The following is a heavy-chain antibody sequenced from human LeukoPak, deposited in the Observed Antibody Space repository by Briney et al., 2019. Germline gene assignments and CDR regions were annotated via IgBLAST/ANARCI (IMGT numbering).Heavy chain of an antibody. CDR3: ASRITIVRGVIIQEDAFDI. D-gene: IGHD3-10*01. CDR2: ISSSGSTI. Sequence: GGSLRLSCAASGFTFSDYYMSWIRQAPGKGLEWVSYISSSGSTIYYADSVKGRFTIPRDNAKNSLYLQMNSLRAEDTAVYYCASRITIVRGVIIQEDAFDIWGQGTMVTVSS. J-gene: IGHJ3*02. CDR1: GFTFSDYY. V-gene: IGHV3-11*01.